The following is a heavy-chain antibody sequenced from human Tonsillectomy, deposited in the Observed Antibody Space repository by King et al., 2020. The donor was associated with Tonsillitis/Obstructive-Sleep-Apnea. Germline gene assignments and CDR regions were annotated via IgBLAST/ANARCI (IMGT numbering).Heavy chain of an antibody. V-gene: IGHV3-48*03. CDR1: GFTFSDYE. CDR2: ISSTGVSI. D-gene: IGHD3-3*01. CDR3: AREYHYDIWSGYYPYYFDY. Sequence: VQLVESGGGLVQPGGSLRLSCAASGFTFSDYEMNWVRQAPGKGLEWVSYISSTGVSIYYADSVKGRFTISRDNAKNSLYLQMNSLRAEDTAVYYCAREYHYDIWSGYYPYYFDYWGQGNLVTVSS. J-gene: IGHJ4*02.